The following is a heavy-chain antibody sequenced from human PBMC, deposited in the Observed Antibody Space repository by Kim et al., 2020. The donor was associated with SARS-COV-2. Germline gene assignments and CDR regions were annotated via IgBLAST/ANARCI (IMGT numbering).Heavy chain of an antibody. D-gene: IGHD3-10*02. J-gene: IGHJ4*02. CDR3: ARSMFPYYFDF. CDR1: EFTFSTYS. CDR2: ISSRSGTS. V-gene: IGHV3-48*04. Sequence: GGSLRLSCTASEFTFSTYSMNWVRQAPGKGLEWVSYISSRSGTSYYADSVKGRFTISRDNAKNSLYLQMNSLRAEDTAVYYCARSMFPYYFDFWGQGTLV.